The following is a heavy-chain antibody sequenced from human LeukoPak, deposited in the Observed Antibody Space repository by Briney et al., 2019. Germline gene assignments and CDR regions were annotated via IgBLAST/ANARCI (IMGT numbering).Heavy chain of an antibody. Sequence: GGSLGLSCAASGFTFSSYAMSWVRQAPGKGLEWVSAISGSGGSTYYADSVKGRFTISRDNSKNTLYLQMNSLRAEDTAVYYCAKGRYCSGGSCYPHFDYWGQGTLVTVSS. CDR2: ISGSGGST. CDR3: AKGRYCSGGSCYPHFDY. D-gene: IGHD2-15*01. J-gene: IGHJ4*02. V-gene: IGHV3-23*01. CDR1: GFTFSSYA.